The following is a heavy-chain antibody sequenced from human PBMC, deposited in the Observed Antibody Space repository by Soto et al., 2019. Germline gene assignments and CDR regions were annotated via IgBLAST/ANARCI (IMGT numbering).Heavy chain of an antibody. D-gene: IGHD5-18*01. CDR1: GGSISSSSYH. V-gene: IGHV4-39*01. Sequence: SETLSLTCTGSGGSISSSSYHWGWIRQPPGKGLEWIGSIYYSGSTYYNPSLKSRVTISVDTSQNQFSLKLSSVTAADTAVYYCARQDVSSGYSYGYLFSYWGQGTLVTVSS. CDR2: IYYSGST. J-gene: IGHJ4*02. CDR3: ARQDVSSGYSYGYLFSY.